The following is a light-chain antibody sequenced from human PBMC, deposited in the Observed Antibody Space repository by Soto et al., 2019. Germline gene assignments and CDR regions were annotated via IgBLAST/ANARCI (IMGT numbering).Light chain of an antibody. CDR2: GAS. CDR1: QNVNNN. CDR3: QQYNNWLT. Sequence: EIVMTQSPATLSVSPGERATLSCRASQNVNNNLAWYQQKPGQAPRLLIYGASTRATGIPARFSGSGSGTEFTLTISSLQSEDFAVYYCQQYNNWLTFGGGTKVEIK. J-gene: IGKJ4*01. V-gene: IGKV3-15*01.